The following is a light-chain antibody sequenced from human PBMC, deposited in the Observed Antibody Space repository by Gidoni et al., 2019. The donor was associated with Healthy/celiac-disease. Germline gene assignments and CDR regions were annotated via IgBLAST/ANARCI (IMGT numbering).Light chain of an antibody. CDR2: AAS. CDR3: QQSYSTPVT. V-gene: IGKV1-39*01. J-gene: IGKJ2*01. Sequence: DIQMTQSPSSLSASVGDSVTITCRARQSISSYLHWYQQKPGKAPKLLIYAASSLQSGVPSRFSGSGSGTDFTLTISSLQPEDFATYYCQQSYSTPVTFXXXTKLEIK. CDR1: QSISSY.